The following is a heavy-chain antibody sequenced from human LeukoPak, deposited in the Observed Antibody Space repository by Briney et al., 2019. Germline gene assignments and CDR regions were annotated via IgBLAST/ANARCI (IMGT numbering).Heavy chain of an antibody. J-gene: IGHJ5*02. CDR3: IACGDSNH. D-gene: IGHD4-17*01. CDR2: IHTSGDT. CDR1: GLTGSHNY. Sequence: GGSLRLSCAASGLTGSHNYVSWVRQAPGKGLEWVSAIHTSGDTCYADSVKGRFTISRDTSKNTLYLQINSLRVEDTAAYYCIACGDSNHWGQGTLVTVSS. V-gene: IGHV3-53*01.